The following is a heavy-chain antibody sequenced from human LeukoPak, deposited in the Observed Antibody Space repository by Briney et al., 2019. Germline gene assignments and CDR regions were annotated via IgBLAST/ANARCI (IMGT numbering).Heavy chain of an antibody. V-gene: IGHV3-30-3*01. Sequence: GRSLRLSCAASGFTFSSYAMHWVRQAPGKGLEWVAVISYDGSNKYYADSVKGRFTISRGNSKNTLYLQMNSLSAEDTAVYYCARYCSSTSCRHIDYWGQGTLVTVSS. D-gene: IGHD2-2*01. CDR3: ARYCSSTSCRHIDY. J-gene: IGHJ4*02. CDR2: ISYDGSNK. CDR1: GFTFSSYA.